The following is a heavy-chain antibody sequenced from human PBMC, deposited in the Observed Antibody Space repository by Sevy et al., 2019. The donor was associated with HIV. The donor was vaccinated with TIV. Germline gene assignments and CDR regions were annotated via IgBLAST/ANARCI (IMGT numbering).Heavy chain of an antibody. V-gene: IGHV3-30*04. J-gene: IGHJ4*02. D-gene: IGHD3-16*01. CDR3: ARDWGTPPTAILYYFDF. Sequence: GGSLRLSCAASTFTFGHYAMHRVRQAPRKGLQWVAGISYEGSNEYYTDSVKGRFTISRDNSKNTLNLEMNNLRVEDTALYYCARDWGTPPTAILYYFDFWGQGIPVTVSS. CDR2: ISYEGSNE. CDR1: TFTFGHYA.